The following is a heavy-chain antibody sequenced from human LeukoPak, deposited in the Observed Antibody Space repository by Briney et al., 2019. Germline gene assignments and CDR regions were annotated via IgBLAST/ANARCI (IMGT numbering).Heavy chain of an antibody. CDR3: ARWGATTVGAFDI. Sequence: ASVKVSCKASGGTFSSYAISWVRRAPGQGLEWMGRVIPIFGTANYAQKFQGRVTITTDESTSTAYMELSSLRSEDTAVYYCARWGATTVGAFDIWGQGTMVTVSS. CDR1: GGTFSSYA. J-gene: IGHJ3*02. D-gene: IGHD4-23*01. V-gene: IGHV1-69*05. CDR2: VIPIFGTA.